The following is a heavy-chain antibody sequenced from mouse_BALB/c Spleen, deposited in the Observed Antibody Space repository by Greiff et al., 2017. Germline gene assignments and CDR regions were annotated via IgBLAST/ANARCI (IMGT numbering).Heavy chain of an antibody. V-gene: IGHV1-15*01. CDR3: TRDYYGYDGFAY. CDR2: IDPETGGT. Sequence: QVQLQQSGAELVRPGASVTLSCKASGYTFTDYEMHWVKQTPVHGLEWIGAIDPETGGTAYNQKFKGKAKLTAVTSTSTAYMELSSLTNEDSAVYYCTRDYYGYDGFAYWGQGTLVTVSA. D-gene: IGHD2-2*01. J-gene: IGHJ3*01. CDR1: GYTFTDYE.